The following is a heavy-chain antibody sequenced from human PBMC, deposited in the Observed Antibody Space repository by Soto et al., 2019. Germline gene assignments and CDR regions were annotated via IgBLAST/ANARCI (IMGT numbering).Heavy chain of an antibody. D-gene: IGHD3-10*01. V-gene: IGHV1-69*01. J-gene: IGHJ4*02. CDR2: IIPIFCTA. CDR1: GGTFSSYA. CDR3: ARSPYYYGSGSYIY. Sequence: QVQLVQSGAEVKKPGSSVKVSCKASGGTFSSYAISWVRQAPGQGLEWMGGIIPIFCTANYAQKFQGRVTITADESTSAAYMELSSLRSEDTALYYCARSPYYYGSGSYIYWGQGTLVTVSS.